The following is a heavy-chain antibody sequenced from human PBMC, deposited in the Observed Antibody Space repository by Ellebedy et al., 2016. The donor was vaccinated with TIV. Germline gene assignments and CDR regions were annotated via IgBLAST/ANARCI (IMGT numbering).Heavy chain of an antibody. V-gene: IGHV3-23*01. CDR1: GFPLRPYA. J-gene: IGHJ4*02. Sequence: GESLKISCAASGFPLRPYAMNWVRQAPGKGLEWVSVISASGDITSYADSVKGRFTISRDNSKNTVYLQMNSLRAEDTAVYYCARVRFCSSTNCYGYFDYWGQGTLVIVSS. CDR3: ARVRFCSSTNCYGYFDY. D-gene: IGHD2-2*01. CDR2: ISASGDIT.